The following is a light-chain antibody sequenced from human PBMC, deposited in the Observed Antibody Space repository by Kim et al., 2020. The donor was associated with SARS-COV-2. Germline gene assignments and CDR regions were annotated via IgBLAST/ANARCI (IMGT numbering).Light chain of an antibody. CDR3: NSRDSSGNHYV. J-gene: IGLJ1*01. Sequence: VRITCQGDSHRSYYASWYQQKPGQAPVLVIYGKNNRPSGIPDRFSGSSSGNTASLTITGAQAEDEADYYCNSRDSSGNHYVFGTGTKVTVL. CDR2: GKN. CDR1: SHRSYY. V-gene: IGLV3-19*01.